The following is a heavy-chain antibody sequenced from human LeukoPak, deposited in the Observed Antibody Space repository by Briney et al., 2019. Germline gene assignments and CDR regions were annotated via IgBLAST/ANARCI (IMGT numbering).Heavy chain of an antibody. Sequence: GGSLRLSCAASGFIFSDYVMNWLRQAPGRGLEWVAYIRYDGSHKYYIDSVKGRFTISRDNSKNTLYLQMNSLRAEDTAVYYCARAMGRYCSSTSCYVDYWGQGTLVTVSS. V-gene: IGHV3-30*02. J-gene: IGHJ4*02. D-gene: IGHD2-2*01. CDR3: ARAMGRYCSSTSCYVDY. CDR1: GFIFSDYV. CDR2: IRYDGSHK.